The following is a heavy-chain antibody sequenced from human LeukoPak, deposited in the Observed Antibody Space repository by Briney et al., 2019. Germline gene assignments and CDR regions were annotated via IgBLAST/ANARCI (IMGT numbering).Heavy chain of an antibody. CDR1: GGSISSYY. J-gene: IGHJ5*02. D-gene: IGHD6-6*01. CDR3: ARHSTNMQLVLWFDP. Sequence: SETLSLTCTVSGGSISSYYWSWIRQPPGKGLEWIGYIYYSGGTNYNPSLKSRVTISVDTSKKQFSLRLSSVTAADTAVYFCARHSTNMQLVLWFDPWGQGTQVTVSS. CDR2: IYYSGGT. V-gene: IGHV4-59*01.